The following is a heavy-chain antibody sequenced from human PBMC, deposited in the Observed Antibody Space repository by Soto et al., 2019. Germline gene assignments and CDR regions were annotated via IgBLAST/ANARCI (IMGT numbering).Heavy chain of an antibody. D-gene: IGHD1-26*01. CDR2: MNPNSGNT. CDR3: ARERVGANDY. J-gene: IGHJ4*02. V-gene: IGHV1-8*01. CDR1: AYTLTRYD. Sequence: GASVTVCCRDSAYTLTRYDIKWVRQATGQGLEWMGWMNPNSGNTGYAQKFQGRVTMTRNTSISTAYMELSSLRSEDTAVYYCARERVGANDYWGQGTLVTVSS.